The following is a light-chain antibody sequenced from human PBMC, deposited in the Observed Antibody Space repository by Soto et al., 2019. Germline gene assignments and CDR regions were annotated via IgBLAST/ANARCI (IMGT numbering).Light chain of an antibody. CDR1: QSISNS. CDR3: QQTFRPPYT. V-gene: IGKV1-39*01. Sequence: DIQMTQSLSSLSASVGDTVTITCRASQSISNSLSWYQQKPGKAPKFLIYVASTLQRGVPSRFSGSGSGTDFNLTISSLQPEDVATYYCQQTFRPPYTFGQGTKLEIK. CDR2: VAS. J-gene: IGKJ2*01.